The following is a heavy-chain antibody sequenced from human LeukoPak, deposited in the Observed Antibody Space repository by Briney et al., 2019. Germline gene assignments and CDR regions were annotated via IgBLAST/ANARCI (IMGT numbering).Heavy chain of an antibody. CDR2: IIPFNGDI. CDR1: GYTFTSNV. V-gene: IGHV1-18*01. CDR3: AREVTMVRGVITKYYYNGMDV. Sequence: ASVKVSCKASGYTFTSNVISWVRQAPGQGLEWMGWIIPFNGDIKYAQKFQGRLTMTTDTSTSTAYMELRSLRSDDTAVYYCAREVTMVRGVITKYYYNGMDVWGQGTTVTVSS. D-gene: IGHD3-10*01. J-gene: IGHJ6*02.